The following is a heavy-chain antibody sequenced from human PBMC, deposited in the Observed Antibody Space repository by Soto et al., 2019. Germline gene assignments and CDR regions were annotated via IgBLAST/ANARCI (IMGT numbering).Heavy chain of an antibody. CDR3: ARPVFRAPQSGMDV. Sequence: GGSLRLSCAASGFTFSSYGMHWVRQAPGKGLEWVAVIWYDGSNKYYADSVKGRFTISRDNSKNTLYLQMNSLRAEDTAVYYCARPVFRAPQSGMDVWGQGTTVTVSS. CDR1: GFTFSSYG. CDR2: IWYDGSNK. J-gene: IGHJ6*02. V-gene: IGHV3-33*01. D-gene: IGHD3-10*02.